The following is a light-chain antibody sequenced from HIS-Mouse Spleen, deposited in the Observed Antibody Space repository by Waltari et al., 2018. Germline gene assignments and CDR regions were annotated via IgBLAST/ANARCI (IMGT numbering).Light chain of an antibody. CDR3: YSTDSSGNHRV. CDR2: EDS. Sequence: SYELTQPPSVSVSPGQTARITCSGDALPKKYAYWYQQKSGQAPVLVLYEDSKRPSGIPERFSGSSSGKMATLTISGDQVEDEADYYCYSTDSSGNHRVFGGGTKLTVL. CDR1: ALPKKY. V-gene: IGLV3-10*01. J-gene: IGLJ2*01.